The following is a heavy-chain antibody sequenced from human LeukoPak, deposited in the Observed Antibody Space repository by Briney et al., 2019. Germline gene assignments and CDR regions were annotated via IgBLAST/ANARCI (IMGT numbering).Heavy chain of an antibody. Sequence: GGSLRLSCTASGFIFRNFAMIWVRQAPGKGRGWVSGISSTTFNTYYAASVKGRFTISRDNSKNTLYLQMNSLRAEDTAVYYCAKDAWDLDAFDIWGQGTMVTVSS. CDR2: ISSTTFNT. CDR3: AKDAWDLDAFDI. D-gene: IGHD1-26*01. V-gene: IGHV3-23*01. CDR1: GFIFRNFA. J-gene: IGHJ3*02.